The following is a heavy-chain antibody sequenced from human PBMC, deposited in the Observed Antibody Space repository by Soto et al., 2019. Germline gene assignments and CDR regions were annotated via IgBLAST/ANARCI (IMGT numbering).Heavy chain of an antibody. D-gene: IGHD2-21*01. CDR3: VKIRGRVYPYSYIDV. CDR2: GGSGGSR. J-gene: IGHJ6*03. Sequence: DVQLLESGGGLVQWGGSLRLSCVTSGFTFSTYGMAWVRQAPGKGLEWVSYGGSGGSRCYAESVKGRFTISRDNSKNTLSLEMNSLRTEDTATYYCVKIRGRVYPYSYIDVWGKGTTVTVSS. V-gene: IGHV3-23*01. CDR1: GFTFSTYG.